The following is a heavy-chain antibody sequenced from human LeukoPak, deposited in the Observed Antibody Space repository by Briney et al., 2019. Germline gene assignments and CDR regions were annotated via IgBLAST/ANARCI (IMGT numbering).Heavy chain of an antibody. V-gene: IGHV5-51*01. J-gene: IGHJ4*02. CDR1: GYSFSSYC. Sequence: GESLKISCKGSGYSFSSYCIGWVRQMPGKGLEWMGIIYPGDSDTRYTPSFRGQVTISADKSISTAYLEWSSLKASDTAMYYCARSFSGSYYYFDYWGQGTLVTVSS. CDR3: ARSFSGSYYYFDY. D-gene: IGHD1-26*01. CDR2: IYPGDSDT.